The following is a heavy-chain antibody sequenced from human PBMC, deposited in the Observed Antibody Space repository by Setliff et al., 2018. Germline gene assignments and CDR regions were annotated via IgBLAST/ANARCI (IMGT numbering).Heavy chain of an antibody. CDR2: IENKADGGAT. V-gene: IGHV3-15*04. CDR1: GFTFRSAW. Sequence: GGSLRLSCTASGFTFRSAWMNWVRQAPGKGLEWVGHIENKADGGATGYATPVKGRFFISRDDSKNELYLQMNTLKVDDTAVYYCASEAPERPGVALDFWSPGTMVTVSS. CDR3: ASEAPERPGVALDF. J-gene: IGHJ3*01.